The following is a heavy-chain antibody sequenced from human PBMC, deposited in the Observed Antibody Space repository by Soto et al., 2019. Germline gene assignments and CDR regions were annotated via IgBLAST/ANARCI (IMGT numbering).Heavy chain of an antibody. Sequence: ASVKVSCKASGYTFTSYGISWVRQAPGQGLEWMGWISAYNGNTNYAQKLQGRVTMTTDTSTSTAYMELRSLRSEDTAVYYCARGVVPAARVNWFDPWGQGTLVTVSS. D-gene: IGHD2-2*01. CDR1: GYTFTSYG. J-gene: IGHJ5*02. CDR3: ARGVVPAARVNWFDP. CDR2: ISAYNGNT. V-gene: IGHV1-18*01.